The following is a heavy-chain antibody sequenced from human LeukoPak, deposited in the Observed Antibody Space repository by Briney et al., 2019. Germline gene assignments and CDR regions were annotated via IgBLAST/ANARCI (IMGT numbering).Heavy chain of an antibody. Sequence: HPGGSLRVSCAASGFTFSSYAMHWVRQAPGKGLEWVAVISFDGSNKYYADPVKGRFTISRDNSKNTLYLQMNSLRAEDTAVYYCASDIYYYGSGSYYYYYGMDVWGQGTTVTVSS. V-gene: IGHV3-30-3*01. CDR2: ISFDGSNK. CDR1: GFTFSSYA. CDR3: ASDIYYYGSGSYYYYYGMDV. D-gene: IGHD3-10*01. J-gene: IGHJ6*02.